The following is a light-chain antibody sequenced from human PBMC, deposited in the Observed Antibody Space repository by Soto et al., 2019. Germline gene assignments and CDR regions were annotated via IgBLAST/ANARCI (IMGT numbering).Light chain of an antibody. CDR3: QQYTDWPIT. CDR2: GAS. Sequence: DIQMTQSPSSLSASLGDGVTITCRTSQNIYNSLNWYQQKAGRAPAVLIYGASNLQGGVPLRFSGSGSGTDFTLTITSLQSDDFAVYFCQQYTDWPITFGQGTRLEIK. CDR1: QNIYNS. V-gene: IGKV1-39*01. J-gene: IGKJ5*01.